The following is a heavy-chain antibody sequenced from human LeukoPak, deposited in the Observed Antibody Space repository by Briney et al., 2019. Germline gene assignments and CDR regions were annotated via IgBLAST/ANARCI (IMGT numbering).Heavy chain of an antibody. CDR1: GYSFTSYW. V-gene: IGHV5-51*01. Sequence: GESLKISCKGSGYSFTSYWIGWVRQMPGKGLEWMGIIYPGDSDTRYNPSFQGQVTISADKSISTAYLQWSSLKASDTAMYYCARVVPAAMSDFDYWGQGTLVTVSS. J-gene: IGHJ4*02. D-gene: IGHD2-2*01. CDR2: IYPGDSDT. CDR3: ARVVPAAMSDFDY.